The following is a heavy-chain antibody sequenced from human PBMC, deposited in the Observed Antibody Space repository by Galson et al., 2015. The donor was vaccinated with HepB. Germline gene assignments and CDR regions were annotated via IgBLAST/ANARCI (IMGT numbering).Heavy chain of an antibody. V-gene: IGHV4-4*07. Sequence: ETLSLTCTVSGGSFSSYYWSWIRQPAGKGLEWIGRIYTSGSTNYNPSLKSRVTMSVDTSKNQFSLKLSSVTAADTAVYYCAREEYSSSSPDYWGQGTLVTVSS. CDR2: IYTSGST. D-gene: IGHD6-6*01. J-gene: IGHJ4*02. CDR1: GGSFSSYY. CDR3: AREEYSSSSPDY.